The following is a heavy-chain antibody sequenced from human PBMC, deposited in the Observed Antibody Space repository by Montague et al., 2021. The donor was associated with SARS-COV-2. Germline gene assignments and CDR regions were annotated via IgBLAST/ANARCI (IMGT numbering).Heavy chain of an antibody. J-gene: IGHJ3*02. CDR1: GASITSYY. CDR2: IYYSGHT. D-gene: IGHD2-2*01. V-gene: IGHV4-59*01. Sequence: SETLSLTCSVSGASITSYYWSWIRQPPGKGLEWIGYIYYSGHTNYNPSLRSRVTISLDTSKNQFSLRLTSVTAADTAVYYCARGRYRPDAFDIWGQGTMVTVSS. CDR3: ARGRYRPDAFDI.